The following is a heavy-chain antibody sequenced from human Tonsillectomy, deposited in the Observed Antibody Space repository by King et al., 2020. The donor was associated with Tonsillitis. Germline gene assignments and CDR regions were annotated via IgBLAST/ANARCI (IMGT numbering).Heavy chain of an antibody. D-gene: IGHD3-22*01. Sequence: QLQESGPGLVKPSETLSLTCPVSGGSISSYYWSWIRQPPGKGLEWIGYIYYSGSTNYNPSLKSQVTISVDTSKNQFSLKLSSVTAADTAVYYCARRGGIPSGSFDIWGQGTMVTVSS. CDR2: IYYSGST. CDR1: GGSISSYY. CDR3: ARRGGIPSGSFDI. J-gene: IGHJ3*02. V-gene: IGHV4-59*08.